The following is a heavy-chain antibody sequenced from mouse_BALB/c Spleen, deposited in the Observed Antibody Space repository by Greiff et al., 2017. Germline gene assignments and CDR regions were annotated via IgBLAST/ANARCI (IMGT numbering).Heavy chain of an antibody. D-gene: IGHD2-4*01. CDR3: AREASDYGFDY. Sequence: QVQLKQSGAELVRPGTSVKISCKASGYTFTNYWLGWVKQRPGHGLEWIGDIYPGGGYTKYNEKFKGKATLTADTSSSTAYMQLSSLTSEDSAVYFCAREASDYGFDYWGQGTTLTVSS. CDR2: IYPGGGYT. V-gene: IGHV1-63*02. J-gene: IGHJ2*01. CDR1: GYTFTNYW.